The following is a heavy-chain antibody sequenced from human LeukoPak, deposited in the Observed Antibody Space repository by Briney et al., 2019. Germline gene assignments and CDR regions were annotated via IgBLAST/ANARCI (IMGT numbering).Heavy chain of an antibody. J-gene: IGHJ6*02. CDR1: GFTFSNDA. CDR2: VCGDDGST. V-gene: IGHV3-23*01. Sequence: GGSLRLSCAASGFTFSNDAMIWVRQAPGKGLEWVSSVCGDDGSTYNADSVKGRFTISRDNSKNTLYLQMSSLRADDTAVYYCAKVDRGGKDYYYYYGMDVWGQGTTVTVSS. CDR3: AKVDRGGKDYYYYYGMDV. D-gene: IGHD6-25*01.